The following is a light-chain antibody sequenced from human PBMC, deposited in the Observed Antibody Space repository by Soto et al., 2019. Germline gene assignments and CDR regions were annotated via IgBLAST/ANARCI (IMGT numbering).Light chain of an antibody. Sequence: QSALTQPASVPGSPGQSITISCTGTSSNVGGYDYVSWYQQHPGTAPRLIIFEVTNRPSGVSNRFSGSLTISGLQAEDEADYYCTSYTSSSTQVFGTGTKVTVL. CDR2: EVT. CDR3: TSYTSSSTQV. J-gene: IGLJ1*01. CDR1: SSNVGGYDY. V-gene: IGLV2-14*01.